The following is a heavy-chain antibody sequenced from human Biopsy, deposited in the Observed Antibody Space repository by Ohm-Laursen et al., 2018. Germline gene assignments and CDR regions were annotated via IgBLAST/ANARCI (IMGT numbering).Heavy chain of an antibody. V-gene: IGHV4-59*08. D-gene: IGHD3/OR15-3a*01. CDR2: RFHSGSP. J-gene: IGHJ4*02. CDR1: GGSITADF. Sequence: GTLSLTCTVSGGSITADFWTWIRQTPGERLEWIGYRFHSGSPMYNPSLKSRVTISVDTSKSQFSLTLTSVTAADTAVYYCVRHNRRGNIIFFDYWGRGTLVTVSS. CDR3: VRHNRRGNIIFFDY.